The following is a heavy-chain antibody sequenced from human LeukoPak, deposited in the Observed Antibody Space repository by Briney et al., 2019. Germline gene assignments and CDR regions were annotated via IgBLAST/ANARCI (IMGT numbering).Heavy chain of an antibody. Sequence: GESLRLSCAASGLTVSSNYMSWVRQAPGKGLEWVSGIYTGGDTYYADSVKDRFTISRDNSKNTLYLQMNSLRAEDTAVYYCASHIVAGTGVIDYWGQGTLVTVSS. CDR2: IYTGGDT. CDR1: GLTVSSNY. CDR3: ASHIVAGTGVIDY. D-gene: IGHD6-19*01. J-gene: IGHJ4*02. V-gene: IGHV3-66*04.